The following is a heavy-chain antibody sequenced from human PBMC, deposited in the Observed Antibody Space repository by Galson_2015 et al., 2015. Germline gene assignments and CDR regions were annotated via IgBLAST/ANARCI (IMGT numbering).Heavy chain of an antibody. CDR1: GFRVISSY. D-gene: IGHD3-10*01. V-gene: IGHV3-66*02. CDR3: ARDSDRGDGGMDV. CDR2: IYSGGDT. J-gene: IGHJ6*02. Sequence: SLRLSCAASGFRVISSYMTWVRQGPGKGLEWVSAIYSGGDTKYAGPVPGRLTISRANVENTLFLQLTDLRPEDTAIYYCARDSDRGDGGMDVWGQGTTVIVSS.